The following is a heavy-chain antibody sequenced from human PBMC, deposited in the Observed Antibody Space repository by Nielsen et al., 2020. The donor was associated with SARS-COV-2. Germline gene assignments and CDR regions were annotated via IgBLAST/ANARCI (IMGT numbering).Heavy chain of an antibody. CDR1: GGSFSGYY. V-gene: IGHV4-59*13. CDR2: IYYSGST. Sequence: SETLSLTCAVYGGSFSGYYWSWIRQPPGKGLEWIGYIYYSGSTNYNPSLKSRVTISVDTSKNQFSLKLSSVTAADTAVYYCARDRNDYGDEYFDYWGQGTLVTVSS. J-gene: IGHJ4*02. CDR3: ARDRNDYGDEYFDY. D-gene: IGHD4-17*01.